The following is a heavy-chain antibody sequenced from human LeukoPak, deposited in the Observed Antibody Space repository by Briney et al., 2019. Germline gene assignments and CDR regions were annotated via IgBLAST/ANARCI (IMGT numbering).Heavy chain of an antibody. CDR2: ISYDGVNK. Sequence: GGSLRLSCAASGFTFSSYPMHWVRQAPGKGLEWVAMISYDGVNKYYADSVKGRFTVSRDNSKNTLYVQMNSLTTEDTSVYYCARDRSNSGWYGGPDYWGQGTLVTVSS. V-gene: IGHV3-30-3*01. CDR1: GFTFSSYP. CDR3: ARDRSNSGWYGGPDY. J-gene: IGHJ4*02. D-gene: IGHD6-19*01.